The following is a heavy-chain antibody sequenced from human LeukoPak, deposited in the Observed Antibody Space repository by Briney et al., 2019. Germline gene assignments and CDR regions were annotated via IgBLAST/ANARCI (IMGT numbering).Heavy chain of an antibody. CDR3: AGRLGYDAFDI. J-gene: IGHJ3*02. CDR1: GYSISSGYY. V-gene: IGHV4-38-2*01. Sequence: PSETLSLTCAVSGYSISSGYYWGWIRQPPGKGLEWIGSIYHSGSTYYNPSLKSRVTISVDTSKNQFSLKLSSVTAADTAVYYCAGRLGYDAFDIWGQGTMVTVSS. CDR2: IYHSGST. D-gene: IGHD7-27*01.